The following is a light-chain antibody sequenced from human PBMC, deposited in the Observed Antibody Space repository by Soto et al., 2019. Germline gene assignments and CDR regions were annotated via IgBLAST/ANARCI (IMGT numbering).Light chain of an antibody. CDR1: QSVDDDF. CDR2: GAS. V-gene: IGKV3-20*01. CDR3: QQYGGSPLT. J-gene: IGKJ5*01. Sequence: EIGLTQSPGTLSLSSGERATLSCRANQSVDDDFLAWYQRRPGQAPRLLIYGASTRASGIPQRFSGGGSGTDFTLTISRLEPEDFAVYYCQQYGGSPLTFGQGTRLEIK.